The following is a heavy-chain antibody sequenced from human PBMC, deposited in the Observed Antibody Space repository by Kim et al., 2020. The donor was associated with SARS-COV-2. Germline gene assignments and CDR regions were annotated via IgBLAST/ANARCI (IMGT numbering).Heavy chain of an antibody. V-gene: IGHV3-7*03. Sequence: GGSLRLSCAASGFSFSSYWMSWVRQAPGKGLEWVAYIKQDGSEKYYVDSVKGRFTISIDNAKSSLYLQMNSLRAEDTAVYYCTRGRLWGSGDYWGQGTLVTVSS. J-gene: IGHJ4*02. CDR2: IKQDGSEK. D-gene: IGHD3-10*01. CDR1: GFSFSSYW. CDR3: TRGRLWGSGDY.